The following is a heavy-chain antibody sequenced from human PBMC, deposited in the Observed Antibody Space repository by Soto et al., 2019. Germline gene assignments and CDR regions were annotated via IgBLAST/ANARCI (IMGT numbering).Heavy chain of an antibody. J-gene: IGHJ5*02. D-gene: IGHD5-18*01. CDR2: IYYDGST. CDR3: AKHVERGYSRPRWSAP. Sequence: PSETLSLTCTVSGPSISSSTYYWGWIRQPPGKGLEWIGSIYYDGSTYFNSPLKSRVTISVDTSKNQFSLKVSSVTAADTAIYYCAKHVERGYSRPRWSAPWGQGTLVTVSS. V-gene: IGHV4-39*01. CDR1: GPSISSSTYY.